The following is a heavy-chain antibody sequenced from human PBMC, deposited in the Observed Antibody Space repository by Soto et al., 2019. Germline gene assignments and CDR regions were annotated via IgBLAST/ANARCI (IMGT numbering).Heavy chain of an antibody. V-gene: IGHV4-30-2*01. CDR2: MYHSGST. D-gene: IGHD3-10*01. Sequence: QLQLQESGSGLVKPSQTLSLTCAVSGGSISSXGYSWSWIRQPPGKGLEWIGYMYHSGSTYYNPXXXXXXXXXXXXXXXXXXXXXXSVTAAXXAVYYCARVPDYWGQGILVTVSS. CDR3: ARVPDY. CDR1: GGSISSXGYS. J-gene: IGHJ4*02.